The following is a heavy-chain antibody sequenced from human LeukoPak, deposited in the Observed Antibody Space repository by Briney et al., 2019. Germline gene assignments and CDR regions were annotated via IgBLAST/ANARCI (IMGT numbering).Heavy chain of an antibody. CDR1: GYTFNSHG. V-gene: IGHV1-18*01. CDR3: ARAPSYYYDSSGYYSNWFDP. Sequence: ASVKVSCKASGYTFNSHGITWVRQAPGQGLEWMGRVSTYNGNTNYAQKLQGRVTITTDTSTSTAYMELRSLRSDDTAVYYCARAPSYYYDSSGYYSNWFDPWGQGTLVTVSS. CDR2: VSTYNGNT. J-gene: IGHJ5*02. D-gene: IGHD3-22*01.